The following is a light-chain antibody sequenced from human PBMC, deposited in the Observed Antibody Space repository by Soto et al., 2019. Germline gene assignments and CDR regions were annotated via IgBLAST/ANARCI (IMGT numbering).Light chain of an antibody. CDR1: QNVYSF. CDR2: DAS. V-gene: IGKV3-11*01. CDR3: QQYSNWPSRLS. Sequence: EIVLTQSPATLSLSPGERATLSCRASQNVYSFLAWYQQKPGQTPRLLIYDASNRATGIPARFSGSGSGTDFTLTIRSLEPEDFAVYYCQQYSNWPSRLSFGGGTTVEIK. J-gene: IGKJ4*01.